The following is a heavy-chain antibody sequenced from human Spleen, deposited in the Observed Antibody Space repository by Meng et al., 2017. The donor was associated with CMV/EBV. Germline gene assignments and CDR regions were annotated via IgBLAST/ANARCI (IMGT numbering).Heavy chain of an antibody. CDR2: IKQDGNEK. Sequence: GGSLRLSCAASGFTFSSYWMSWVRQAPGKGLEWVANIKQDGNEKYYVDSVKGRFTIARDNAKNSLYLQMNSLRVEDTAVYYCARDSDFYESSGPDYWGQGTLVTVSS. CDR3: ARDSDFYESSGPDY. V-gene: IGHV3-7*01. D-gene: IGHD3-22*01. J-gene: IGHJ4*02. CDR1: GFTFSSYW.